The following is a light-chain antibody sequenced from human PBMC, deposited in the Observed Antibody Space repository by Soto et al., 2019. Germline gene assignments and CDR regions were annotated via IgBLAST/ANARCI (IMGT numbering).Light chain of an antibody. V-gene: IGKV1-39*01. Sequence: DIQMTQSPSSLSTSVGDRVTITCRASQTISNYLNWYQHKPGKAPNLLITAASTLHSGDPSRFSGSGSGTDFTLTISSQQPEDFATYYCQQTYSTPITFGQGTRLEIK. CDR1: QTISNY. CDR3: QQTYSTPIT. CDR2: AAS. J-gene: IGKJ5*01.